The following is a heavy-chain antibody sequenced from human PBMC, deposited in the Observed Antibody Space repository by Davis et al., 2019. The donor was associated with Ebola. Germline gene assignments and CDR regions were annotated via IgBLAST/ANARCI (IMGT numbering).Heavy chain of an antibody. CDR2: INHSGST. CDR3: ARGQYHYDRTGYHPDDYFDY. Sequence: SETLSLTCAVYGGSFSGYSLRWIRQAPGKGLEWIGEINHSGSTNYNPSLKSRVTISVDTSKNQFSLKLSSVTAADTAVYYCARGQYHYDRTGYHPDDYFDYWGQETLVTVSS. J-gene: IGHJ4*02. D-gene: IGHD3-22*01. CDR1: GGSFSGYS. V-gene: IGHV4-34*01.